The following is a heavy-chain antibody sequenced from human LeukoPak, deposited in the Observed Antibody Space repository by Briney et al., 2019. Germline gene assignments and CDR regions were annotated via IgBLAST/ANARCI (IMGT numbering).Heavy chain of an antibody. CDR3: ARDLEAIVGATGDY. CDR1: GYTFTGYY. V-gene: IGHV1-2*02. Sequence: ASVKVSCKASGYTFTGYYMHWVRQAPGQGLEWMGWINPNSGGTNYAQKFQGRVTMTRDTSISTAYMELSRLRSDDTAVYYCARDLEAIVGATGDYWGRGTLVTVSS. D-gene: IGHD1-26*01. CDR2: INPNSGGT. J-gene: IGHJ4*02.